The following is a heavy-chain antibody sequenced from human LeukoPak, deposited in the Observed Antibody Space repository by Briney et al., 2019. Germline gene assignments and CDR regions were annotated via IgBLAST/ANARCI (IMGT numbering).Heavy chain of an antibody. CDR1: GFTFSDYY. CDR3: ARVPLYCSGGSCYYYYGMDV. Sequence: PGGSLRLSCAASGFTFSDYYMSWTRQAPGKGLEWVSYIGSSGSTIYYADSVKGRFTISRDNAKNSLYLQMNSLRAEDTAVYHCARVPLYCSGGSCYYYYGMDVWGQGTTVTVSS. V-gene: IGHV3-11*01. D-gene: IGHD2-15*01. J-gene: IGHJ6*02. CDR2: IGSSGSTI.